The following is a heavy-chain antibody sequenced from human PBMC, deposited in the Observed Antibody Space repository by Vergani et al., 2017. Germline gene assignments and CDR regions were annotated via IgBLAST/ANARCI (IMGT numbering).Heavy chain of an antibody. CDR1: GFTFSTYA. Sequence: EVQLLESGGGLVQPGGSLRLSCAASGFTFSTYAMSWVRQAPGKGLEWVSAITGSGGKTYYADSVKGRFTISRDNSKNTLYLQMNSLRAEDTAVYYCAVGQDYFDYWGQGTLVTVSS. J-gene: IGHJ4*02. CDR2: ITGSGGKT. CDR3: AVGQDYFDY. V-gene: IGHV3-23*01.